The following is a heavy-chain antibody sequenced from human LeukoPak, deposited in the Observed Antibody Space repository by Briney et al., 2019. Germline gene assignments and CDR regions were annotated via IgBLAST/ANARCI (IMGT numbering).Heavy chain of an antibody. CDR2: IRGNGGTT. CDR1: GFTFSSYA. CDR3: AKSITAAGTYAFDI. D-gene: IGHD6-13*01. J-gene: IGHJ3*02. Sequence: SGGSLRLSCAASGFTFSSYAMSWVRQAPGKGLEWVSAIRGNGGTTDYVDSVRGRFIISRDNSRNTLYLQMNSLRAEDTAVYYCAKSITAAGTYAFDIWGQGTVVTVSS. V-gene: IGHV3-23*01.